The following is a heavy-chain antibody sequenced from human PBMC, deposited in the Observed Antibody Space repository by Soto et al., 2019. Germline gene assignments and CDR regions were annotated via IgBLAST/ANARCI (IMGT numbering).Heavy chain of an antibody. Sequence: QVQLVQSGAEVKKPGASVKVSCKASGDTDTNYVISWVRQAPGQGLEWMGGIFPKFGTTYSAEKLQDRLTITADESTSTVYMQLSSLRLDDTAVYYCEAEMTFGKLSVVWGQGTTVTVSS. CDR3: EAEMTFGKLSVV. CDR2: IFPKFGTT. J-gene: IGHJ6*02. V-gene: IGHV1-69*01. D-gene: IGHD3-16*02. CDR1: GDTDTNYV.